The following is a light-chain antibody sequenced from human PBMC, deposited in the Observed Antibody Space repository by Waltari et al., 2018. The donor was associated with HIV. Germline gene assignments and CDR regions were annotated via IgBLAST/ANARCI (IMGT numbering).Light chain of an antibody. CDR2: EDY. CDR1: SGSIASNY. Sequence: FMLTQPHSVSESPGKTVTISCTRSSGSIASNYVQGFQHRPGNAPTTILHEDYLRPSRVPDRFSGTIVKSSNSASLTISGVKTEDEADYYCLSFDANNHWVFGGGTRLTVL. CDR3: LSFDANNHWV. V-gene: IGLV6-57*03. J-gene: IGLJ3*02.